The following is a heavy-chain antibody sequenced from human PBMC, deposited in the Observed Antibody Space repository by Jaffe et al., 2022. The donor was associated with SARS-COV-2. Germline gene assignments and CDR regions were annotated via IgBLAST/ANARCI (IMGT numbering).Heavy chain of an antibody. D-gene: IGHD3-3*01. J-gene: IGHJ4*02. CDR1: GGSFSGYY. V-gene: IGHV4-34*01. CDR2: INHSGST. CDR3: ARGRAGDFWSGYYGGVPVRNHLTPGY. Sequence: QVQLQQWGAGLLKPSETLSLTCAVYGGSFSGYYWSWIRQPPGKGLEWIGEINHSGSTNYNPSLKSRVTISVDTSKNQFSLKLSSVTAADTAVYYCARGRAGDFWSGYYGGVPVRNHLTPGYWGQGTLVTVSS.